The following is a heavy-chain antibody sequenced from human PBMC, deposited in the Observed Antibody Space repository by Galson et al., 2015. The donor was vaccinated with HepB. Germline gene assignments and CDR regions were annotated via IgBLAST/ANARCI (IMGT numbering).Heavy chain of an antibody. CDR2: VSGGGGNT. CDR1: GFPFTNYA. J-gene: IGHJ5*01. Sequence: SLRLSCAGSGFPFTNYAMTWVRQAPGKGLEWVSTVSGGGGNTFCADSVKGRFTISRDNSKNTHYLQMNSLRDEDTAVYFCARCIAVAGTRGWFDSWGRGTLVTVSS. V-gene: IGHV3-23*01. CDR3: ARCIAVAGTRGWFDS. D-gene: IGHD6-19*01.